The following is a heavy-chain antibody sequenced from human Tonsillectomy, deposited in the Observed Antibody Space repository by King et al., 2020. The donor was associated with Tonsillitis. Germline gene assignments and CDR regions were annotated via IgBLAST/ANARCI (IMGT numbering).Heavy chain of an antibody. Sequence: VQLVESGGGVVQPGRSLRLSCAASGFTFSNYGMHWVRQAPGKGLEWVALISYDGSNKFHADSVKGRFTISGDNSKNTLYLQMNSLRAEDTAVYYCAKSGGFDNSGGTLDYWGQGILVTVSS. V-gene: IGHV3-30*18. J-gene: IGHJ4*02. CDR2: ISYDGSNK. D-gene: IGHD3-22*01. CDR1: GFTFSNYG. CDR3: AKSGGFDNSGGTLDY.